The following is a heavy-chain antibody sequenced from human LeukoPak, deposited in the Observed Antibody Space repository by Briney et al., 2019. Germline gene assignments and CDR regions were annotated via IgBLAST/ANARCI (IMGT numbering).Heavy chain of an antibody. V-gene: IGHV1-18*01. J-gene: IGHJ5*02. CDR3: ARDIKRSRARWENLGFDP. D-gene: IGHD1-14*01. CDR2: ISAYNGNT. Sequence: ASVKVSCKASGYTFTSYGISWVRQAPGQGLEWMGWISAYNGNTNYAQKLQGRVTMTTDTSTSTAYMELRSLRSDDTAVYYCARDIKRSRARWENLGFDPWGQGTLVTVSS. CDR1: GYTFTSYG.